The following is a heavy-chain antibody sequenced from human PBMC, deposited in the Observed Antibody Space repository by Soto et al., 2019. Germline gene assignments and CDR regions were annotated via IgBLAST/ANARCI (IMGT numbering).Heavy chain of an antibody. CDR3: ARVPFYDILTGYYNGRYYYGMDV. D-gene: IGHD3-9*01. Sequence: SLRLSCAASGFTFSSYGMHWVRQAPGKGLEWVAVIWYDGSNKYYADSVKGRFTISRDNSKNTLYLQMNSLRAEDTAVYYCARVPFYDILTGYYNGRYYYGMDVWGQGTTVTVSS. J-gene: IGHJ6*02. V-gene: IGHV3-33*01. CDR1: GFTFSSYG. CDR2: IWYDGSNK.